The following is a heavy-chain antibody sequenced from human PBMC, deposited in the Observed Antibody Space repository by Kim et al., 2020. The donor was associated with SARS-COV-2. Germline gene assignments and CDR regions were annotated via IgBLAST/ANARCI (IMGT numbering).Heavy chain of an antibody. V-gene: IGHV3-21*04. CDR3: ARDPRGRLRYFDLFDY. CDR1: GFTFSSYS. Sequence: GGSLRLSCAASGFTFSSYSMNWVRQAPGKGLEWVSSISSSSSYIYYADSVKGRFTISRDNAKNSLYLQMNSLRAEDTAVYYCARDPRGRLRYFDLFDYWGQGTLVTVSS. J-gene: IGHJ4*02. CDR2: ISSSSSYI. D-gene: IGHD3-9*01.